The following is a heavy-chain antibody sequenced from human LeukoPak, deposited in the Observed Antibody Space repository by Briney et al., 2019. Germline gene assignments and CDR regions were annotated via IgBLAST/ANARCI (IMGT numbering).Heavy chain of an antibody. V-gene: IGHV3-15*01. CDR1: GFTFSNAW. Sequence: PGGSLRLSCAASGFTFSNAWMSWVRQAPGKGLEWVGRIKSKTDGGTTDYAAPVKGRFTISRDDSKNTLYLQMNSLKTEDTAVYYCTTESETYYDSSGYYPFDYWGQGTLVTVFS. CDR3: TTESETYYDSSGYYPFDY. CDR2: IKSKTDGGTT. J-gene: IGHJ4*02. D-gene: IGHD3-22*01.